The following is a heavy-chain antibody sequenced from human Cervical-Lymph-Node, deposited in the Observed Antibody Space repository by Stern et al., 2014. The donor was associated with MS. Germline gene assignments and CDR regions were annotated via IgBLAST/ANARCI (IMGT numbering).Heavy chain of an antibody. CDR3: ARSDRLWGSFDY. CDR1: GASISTVGYY. V-gene: IGHV4-31*03. CDR2: ISYIGST. J-gene: IGHJ4*02. Sequence: QLQLQASGPGLVKPSQTLSLTCTVSGASISTVGYYWSWIRPHPGKGLEWLAYISYIGSTYYNPSLKSRVSISADTSKNQFSLNLTSVTAADTALYYCARSDRLWGSFDYWGQGTLVAVSS. D-gene: IGHD3-16*01.